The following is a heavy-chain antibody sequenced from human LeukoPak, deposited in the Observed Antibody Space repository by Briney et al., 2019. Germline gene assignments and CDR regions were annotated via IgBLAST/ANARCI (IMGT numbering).Heavy chain of an antibody. V-gene: IGHV3-21*01. CDR2: ISSSSDYI. Sequence: GGSLRLSCAASGFTFSNSSMNWVRQAPGKGLEWVSSISSSSDYIYDADSVKGRFTISRDNAKNSLYLQMNSLRAEDTAVYYCATSGLGYWGQGTQVTVSS. D-gene: IGHD3-10*01. CDR1: GFTFSNSS. J-gene: IGHJ4*02. CDR3: ATSGLGY.